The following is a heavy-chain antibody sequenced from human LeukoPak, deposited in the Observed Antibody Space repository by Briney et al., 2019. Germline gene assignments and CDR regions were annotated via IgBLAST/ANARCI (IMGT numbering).Heavy chain of an antibody. J-gene: IGHJ4*02. Sequence: GASVKVSCKASGYTFTSYYMHWVRQAPGQGLEWMGIINPSGGSTSYAQKFQGRVTMTRDTSTSTVYMELSSLRSEDTAVYYCARDRASSGWYPYYFDYWGQGTLVTVSS. CDR1: GYTFTSYY. CDR2: INPSGGST. CDR3: ARDRASSGWYPYYFDY. D-gene: IGHD6-19*01. V-gene: IGHV1-46*01.